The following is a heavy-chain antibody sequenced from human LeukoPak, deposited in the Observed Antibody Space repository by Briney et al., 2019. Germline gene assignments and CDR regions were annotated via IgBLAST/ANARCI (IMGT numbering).Heavy chain of an antibody. CDR2: IYYSGST. D-gene: IGHD2-2*02. CDR1: GGSISSGDYY. Sequence: PSQTLSLTCTVSGGSISSGDYYWSWIRQPPGKGLEWIGYIYYSGSTYYNPSLKSRVTISVDTSKNQFSLKLSSVTAADTAVYYCARVPPGYCSSTSCYTVFDYWGQGTLVTVSS. CDR3: ARVPPGYCSSTSCYTVFDY. J-gene: IGHJ4*02. V-gene: IGHV4-30-4*01.